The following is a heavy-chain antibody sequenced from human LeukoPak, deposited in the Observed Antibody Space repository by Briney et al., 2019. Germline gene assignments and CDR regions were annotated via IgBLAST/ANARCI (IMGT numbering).Heavy chain of an antibody. CDR3: ARKYSSSWNFDY. V-gene: IGHV3-30-3*01. D-gene: IGHD6-13*01. J-gene: IGHJ4*02. CDR2: ISYDGSNK. CDR1: GFTFSSYA. Sequence: GGSLRLSCAASGFTFSSYAMHWVRQAPGKGLEWVAVISYDGSNKYYADSVKGRFTISRDNSKNTLYLQMNSLRAEDTAVYYCARKYSSSWNFDYWGQGTLVTVSS.